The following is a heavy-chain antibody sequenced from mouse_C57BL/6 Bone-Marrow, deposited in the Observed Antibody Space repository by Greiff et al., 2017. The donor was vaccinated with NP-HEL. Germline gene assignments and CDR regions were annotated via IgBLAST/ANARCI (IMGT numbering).Heavy chain of an antibody. D-gene: IGHD1-1*01. CDR1: GYTFTTYW. J-gene: IGHJ3*01. CDR3: ARKAYYGRSYEFAY. CDR2: IDPSDSYT. V-gene: IGHV1-50*01. Sequence: VKLQESGAELVKPGASVKLSCKASGYTFTTYWMQWVKQRPGQGLEWIGEIDPSDSYTNYNQKFKGQATLTVDTSSSTANMQLSSLTSEDSAVYYCARKAYYGRSYEFAYWAKGLWSLSLQ.